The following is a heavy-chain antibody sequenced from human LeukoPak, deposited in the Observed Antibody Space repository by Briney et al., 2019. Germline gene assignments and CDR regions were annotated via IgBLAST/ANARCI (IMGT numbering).Heavy chain of an antibody. CDR1: GFTFSSYA. Sequence: PGGSLRLSCAASGFTFSSYAMSWVRQAPGKGLEWVSAISGSGGSTYYADSVKGRFTISRDNSKNTLYLQMNSLRAEDTAVYYCAKSRGKQYFGIDAFDIWGQGTMVTVSS. V-gene: IGHV3-23*01. D-gene: IGHD3-9*01. J-gene: IGHJ3*02. CDR3: AKSRGKQYFGIDAFDI. CDR2: ISGSGGST.